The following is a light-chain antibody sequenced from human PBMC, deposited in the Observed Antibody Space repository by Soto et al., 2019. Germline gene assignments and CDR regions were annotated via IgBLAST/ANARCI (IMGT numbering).Light chain of an antibody. J-gene: IGKJ1*01. Sequence: EIVMTQSPATLSVSPGERATLSCRASQSVNSNLAWYQQKPGQAPRLLIYGASTRATRVPARFSGSGSGTEFLLTSSSLQYEDVAVYFWQQYNNWPTFGQGTKVEIK. V-gene: IGKV3-15*01. CDR1: QSVNSN. CDR2: GAS. CDR3: QQYNNWPT.